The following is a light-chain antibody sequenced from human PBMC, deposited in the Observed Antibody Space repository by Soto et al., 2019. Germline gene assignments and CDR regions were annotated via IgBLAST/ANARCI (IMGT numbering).Light chain of an antibody. J-gene: IGKJ3*01. V-gene: IGKV1-9*01. CDR1: HAISSY. Sequence: IRLTQSPSSLSASVGDRVTISCRASHAISSYLAWYQQKPGKAPKLLIYAASTLRSGVPSRFSGSGSGTDFTLTISSLQPEDFATYYCQQLDTYPPFGPGTKVDI. CDR2: AAS. CDR3: QQLDTYPP.